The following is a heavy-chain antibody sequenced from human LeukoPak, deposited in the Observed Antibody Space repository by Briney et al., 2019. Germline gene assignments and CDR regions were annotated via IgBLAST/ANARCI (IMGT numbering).Heavy chain of an antibody. J-gene: IGHJ4*02. CDR3: AREPGFGEYDY. CDR2: ISADGGTE. Sequence: GGSLRLSCTASGFTFNTYRIHWVRQAPGKGLEWVAAISADGGTEFYVDSVKGRFTISRDNSRSTLFLPMESLRVEDTALYYCAREPGFGEYDYWGQGTLVAVSS. V-gene: IGHV3-30*03. D-gene: IGHD3-10*01. CDR1: GFTFNTYR.